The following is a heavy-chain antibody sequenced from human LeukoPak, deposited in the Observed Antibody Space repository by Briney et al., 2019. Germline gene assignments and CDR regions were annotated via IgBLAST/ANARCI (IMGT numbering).Heavy chain of an antibody. CDR3: ARSNDYGDYPFDY. CDR2: INHSGST. J-gene: IGHJ4*02. V-gene: IGHV4-34*01. D-gene: IGHD4-17*01. CDR1: GVSFSGYY. Sequence: SETLSLTCAVYGVSFSGYYWSWIRQPPGKGLEWIGEINHSGSTNYNPSLKSRVTISVVTSKNQFSLKLSSVTAADTAVYYCARSNDYGDYPFDYWGQGTLVTVSS.